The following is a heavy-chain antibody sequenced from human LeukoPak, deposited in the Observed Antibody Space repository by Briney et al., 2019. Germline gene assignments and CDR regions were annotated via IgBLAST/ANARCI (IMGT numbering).Heavy chain of an antibody. J-gene: IGHJ1*01. CDR2: VSTYNGDT. D-gene: IGHD1-14*01. Sequence: ATVKVSCKASGYTFTDFGFIWVRQAPGQGLEWMGWVSTYNGDTDYAKKFQDRVTMTTESSTQTTFMELRNLRSDDTAVYYCARAESMALYFLYWGQGTLVSVSS. CDR1: GYTFTDFG. CDR3: ARAESMALYFLY. V-gene: IGHV1-18*01.